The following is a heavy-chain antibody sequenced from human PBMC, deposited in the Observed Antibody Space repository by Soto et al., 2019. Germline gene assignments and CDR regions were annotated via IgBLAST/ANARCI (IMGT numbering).Heavy chain of an antibody. CDR2: INHSGST. CDR3: ARVTFGAVWYFDL. CDR1: GGSFSGYY. V-gene: IGHV4-34*01. J-gene: IGHJ2*01. D-gene: IGHD3-10*01. Sequence: QVQLQQWGAGLLKPSETLSLTCAVYGGSFSGYYWSWIRQPPGKGLEWLGEINHSGSTNYNPSLKSRVPLSVDTSKNQFSLKLSSVTAADTAVYYCARVTFGAVWYFDLWGRGTLVTVSS.